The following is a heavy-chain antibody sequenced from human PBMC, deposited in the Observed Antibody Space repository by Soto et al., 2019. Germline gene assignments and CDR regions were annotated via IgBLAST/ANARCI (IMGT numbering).Heavy chain of an antibody. J-gene: IGHJ4*02. D-gene: IGHD3-22*01. Sequence: QVQLVQSGAEVKKPGSSVKVSCKASGGTFSSYAISWVRQAPGQGLEWMGGIIPIFGTAKYAQKCQGRVKITADESTSTAYMELSSLRSEDTAVYYCAASTYYYDSSGYDYYFDYWGQGTLVTVSS. CDR3: AASTYYYDSSGYDYYFDY. CDR2: IIPIFGTA. CDR1: GGTFSSYA. V-gene: IGHV1-69*01.